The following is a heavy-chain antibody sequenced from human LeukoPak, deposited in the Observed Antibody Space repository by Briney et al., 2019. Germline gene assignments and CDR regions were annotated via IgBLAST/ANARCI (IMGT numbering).Heavy chain of an antibody. CDR2: IRYDGSNK. J-gene: IGHJ4*02. CDR3: VKHSAPVLAAARFDY. Sequence: GGSLRLSCAASGFTFSSYGMHWVRQAPGKGLEWVAFIRYDGSNKYYADSVKGRFTISRDNSKNILYLQMNSLRAEDTALYYCVKHSAPVLAAARFDYWGQGNLVTVSS. CDR1: GFTFSSYG. D-gene: IGHD2-2*01. V-gene: IGHV3-30*02.